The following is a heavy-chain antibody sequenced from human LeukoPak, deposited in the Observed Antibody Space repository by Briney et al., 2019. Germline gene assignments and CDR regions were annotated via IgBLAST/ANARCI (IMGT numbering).Heavy chain of an antibody. Sequence: GRSLRLSCAASGFTFSSYAMHWVRQAPGKGLEWVAVISYDGSNKYYADSVKGRFTISRDNSKNTLYLQMNSLRAEDTAVYYCAIDSWEIRGYWGQGTLVTVSS. CDR3: AIDSWEIRGY. D-gene: IGHD1-26*01. V-gene: IGHV3-30-3*01. CDR2: ISYDGSNK. CDR1: GFTFSSYA. J-gene: IGHJ4*02.